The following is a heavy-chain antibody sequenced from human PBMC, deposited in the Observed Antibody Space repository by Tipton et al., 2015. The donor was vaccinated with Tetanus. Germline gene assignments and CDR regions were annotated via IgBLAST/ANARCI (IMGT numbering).Heavy chain of an antibody. J-gene: IGHJ4*02. V-gene: IGHV4-4*02. Sequence: SLRLSCTVSGDSITSDNWWSWVRQSPGRRLEWIGEIYHSGATNYNSALKSRVAISISKSMNQLYLTLNSVTAADTAFYYCASRVRGPAAYWGQGILVTVSS. CDR1: GDSITSDNW. D-gene: IGHD3-3*01. CDR3: ASRVRGPAAY. CDR2: IYHSGAT.